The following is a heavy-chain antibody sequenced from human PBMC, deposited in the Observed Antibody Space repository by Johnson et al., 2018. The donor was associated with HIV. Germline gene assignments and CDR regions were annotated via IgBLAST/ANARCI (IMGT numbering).Heavy chain of an antibody. Sequence: VQLVESGGGLVQPGGSLRLSCAASGFTVSSNYMSRVRQAPGKGLEWVSVISTSGSPYYADSVKGRFTISRDNSKNTLYLQMNSLRVEDTAVYYCAREPRLLTDAFDIWGQGTMVTVSS. V-gene: IGHV3-66*01. CDR3: AREPRLLTDAFDI. D-gene: IGHD5-18*01. CDR1: GFTVSSNY. CDR2: ISTSGSP. J-gene: IGHJ3*02.